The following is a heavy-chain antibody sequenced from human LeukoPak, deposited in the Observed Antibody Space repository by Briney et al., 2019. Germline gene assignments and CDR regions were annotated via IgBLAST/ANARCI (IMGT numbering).Heavy chain of an antibody. Sequence: GSVKVSCKTSGYRFTDDCMHWVRQAPGQGLEWMGWINPDSGFTNYAPKFQGRVIMTRDTSISTAYMEVRRLRYDDTAMYYCAPTSEAYTSNWSVWGQGTLVTVSP. D-gene: IGHD6-13*01. CDR1: GYRFTDDC. V-gene: IGHV1-2*02. CDR3: APTSEAYTSNWSV. CDR2: INPDSGFT. J-gene: IGHJ4*02.